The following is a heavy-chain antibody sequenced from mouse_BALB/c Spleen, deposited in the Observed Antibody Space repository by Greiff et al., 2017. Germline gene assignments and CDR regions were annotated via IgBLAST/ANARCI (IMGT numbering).Heavy chain of an antibody. CDR3: ARETDGYYLPSFDY. V-gene: IGHV5-6-5*01. CDR2: ISSGGST. Sequence: EVMLVESGGGLVKPGGSLKLSCAASGFTFSSYAMSWVRQTPEKRLEWVASISSGGSTYYPDSVKGRFTISRDNARNILYLQMSSLRSEDTAMYYCARETDGYYLPSFDYWGQGTTLTVSS. CDR1: GFTFSSYA. J-gene: IGHJ2*01. D-gene: IGHD2-3*01.